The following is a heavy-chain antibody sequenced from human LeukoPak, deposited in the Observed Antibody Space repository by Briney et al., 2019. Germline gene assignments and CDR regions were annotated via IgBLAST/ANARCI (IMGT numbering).Heavy chain of an antibody. J-gene: IGHJ3*02. Sequence: SETLSLTCTVSGGSISSSSYYWGWIRQHPGKGLEWIGYIYYSGSTYYNPSLKSRVTISIDTSKNQFSLKLSSVTAADTAVYFCARDHNWSDAGDGFDIWGQGTMVTVSS. V-gene: IGHV4-31*03. D-gene: IGHD1-20*01. CDR2: IYYSGST. CDR1: GGSISSSSYY. CDR3: ARDHNWSDAGDGFDI.